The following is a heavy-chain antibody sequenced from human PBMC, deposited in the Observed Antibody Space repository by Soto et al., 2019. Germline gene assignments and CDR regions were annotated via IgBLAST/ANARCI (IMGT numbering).Heavy chain of an antibody. CDR3: ASSRYYYDSSGYPIFDY. Sequence: SETLSLTCAVSGYSISSGYYWGWIRQPPGKGLEWIGSIYHSGSTYYNPSLKSRVTISVATSKNQFSLKLSSVTAADTAVYYCASSRYYYDSSGYPIFDYWGQGTLVTVSS. CDR2: IYHSGST. CDR1: GYSISSGYY. V-gene: IGHV4-38-2*01. D-gene: IGHD3-22*01. J-gene: IGHJ4*02.